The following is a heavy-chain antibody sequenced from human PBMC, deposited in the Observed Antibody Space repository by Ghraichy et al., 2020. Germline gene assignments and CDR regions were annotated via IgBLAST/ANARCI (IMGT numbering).Heavy chain of an antibody. CDR2: INYVGST. CDR1: GGSISSSNYY. Sequence: SETLSLTCTVSGGSISSSNYYWGWIRQPPGKGLEWIASINYVGSTYYDPSLKSRVTISVDTSKNQFSLKLSSVTAADTAVYYCARRIYYDSSGYYDFWGQGTLVTVSS. V-gene: IGHV4-39*01. J-gene: IGHJ4*02. D-gene: IGHD3-22*01. CDR3: ARRIYYDSSGYYDF.